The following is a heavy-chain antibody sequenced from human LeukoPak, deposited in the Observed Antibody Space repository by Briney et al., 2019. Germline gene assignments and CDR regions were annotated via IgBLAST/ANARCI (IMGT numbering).Heavy chain of an antibody. J-gene: IGHJ4*02. D-gene: IGHD2-21*02. Sequence: ASVKVSCKTSGYTFTAYYIHWVRQAPGQGPECMGWIHPDSGDTKYAERFQGRITMTRDTSISTVYMELNRLTSDDTAIYYCARDKVTFDYWGRGTLVTVSS. V-gene: IGHV1-2*02. CDR3: ARDKVTFDY. CDR1: GYTFTAYY. CDR2: IHPDSGDT.